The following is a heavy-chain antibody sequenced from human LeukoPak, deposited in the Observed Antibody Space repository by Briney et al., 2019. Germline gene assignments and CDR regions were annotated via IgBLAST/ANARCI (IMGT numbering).Heavy chain of an antibody. J-gene: IGHJ5*02. Sequence: GRSLRLSCVASGFTFDDYAMHWVRQPPGEGLEWVSGINWRSTDIGYADSVKGRFSISRDNAKNSLYLQMNSLRAEDTALYYCAKDSGYGSGSYFGWFDPWGQGTLVTVSS. V-gene: IGHV3-9*01. CDR3: AKDSGYGSGSYFGWFDP. CDR1: GFTFDDYA. D-gene: IGHD3-10*01. CDR2: INWRSTDI.